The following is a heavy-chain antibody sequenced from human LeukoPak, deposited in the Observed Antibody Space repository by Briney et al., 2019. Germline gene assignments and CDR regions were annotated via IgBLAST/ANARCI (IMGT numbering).Heavy chain of an antibody. CDR3: ARGRARYGDLFDY. V-gene: IGHV4-59*01. CDR2: IYCSGST. CDR1: GGSISSYY. D-gene: IGHD4-17*01. J-gene: IGHJ4*02. Sequence: SETLSLTCTVSGGSISSYYWSWIRQPPGKGLEWIGYIYCSGSTNYNPSLKSRVTISVDTSKNQFSLKLSSVTAADTAVYYCARGRARYGDLFDYWGQGTLVTVSS.